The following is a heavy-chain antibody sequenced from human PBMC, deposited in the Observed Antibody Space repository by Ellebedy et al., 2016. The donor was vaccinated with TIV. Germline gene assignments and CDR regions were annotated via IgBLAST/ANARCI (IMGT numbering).Heavy chain of an antibody. CDR2: AHYRGSF. J-gene: IGHJ5*01. CDR1: GGSISSHY. CDR3: ARGTGWLFDS. D-gene: IGHD5-12*01. V-gene: IGHV4-59*11. Sequence: SETLSLXCTVSGGSISSHYWTWIRQPPGKGLEWIGYAHYRGSFNYNPSLKSRVTVSVDTAKNQFSLKLTSVTAADTAVYYCARGTGWLFDSWGQGTLVTVSS.